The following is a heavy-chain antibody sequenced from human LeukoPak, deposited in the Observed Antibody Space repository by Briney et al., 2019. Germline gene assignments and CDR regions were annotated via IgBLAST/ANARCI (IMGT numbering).Heavy chain of an antibody. V-gene: IGHV3-23*01. CDR2: ISGSGGST. CDR1: GFTFSSYA. CDR3: ARRGSSSRLVPVDY. Sequence: PGGSLRLSCAASGFTFSSYAMSWVRQAPGKGLEWVPAISGSGGSTYYADSVKGRFTISRDNSKNTLYLQMNSLRAEDTAVYYCARRGSSSRLVPVDYWGQGTLVTVSS. J-gene: IGHJ4*02. D-gene: IGHD6-13*01.